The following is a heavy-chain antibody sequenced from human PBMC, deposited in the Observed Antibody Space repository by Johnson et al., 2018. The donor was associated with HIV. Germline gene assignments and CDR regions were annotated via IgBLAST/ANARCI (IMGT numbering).Heavy chain of an antibody. Sequence: VQLVESGGGLVQPGGSLRLSCAASGFTVSSNYMSWVRQAPGKGLEWVSVIYSGGSTYYADSVKGRFTIPRDNSKNTLYLQMNSLRAEDTAVYYCAKGLGRAAAGTRNAFDIWGQGTMVTVSS. CDR2: IYSGGST. CDR3: AKGLGRAAAGTRNAFDI. D-gene: IGHD6-13*01. J-gene: IGHJ3*02. CDR1: GFTVSSNY. V-gene: IGHV3-66*01.